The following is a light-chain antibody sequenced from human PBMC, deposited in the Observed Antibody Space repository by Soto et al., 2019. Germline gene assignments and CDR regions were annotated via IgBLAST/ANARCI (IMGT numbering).Light chain of an antibody. J-gene: IGKJ1*01. V-gene: IGKV1-5*03. CDR2: KAS. CDR1: QSISTW. CDR3: QQYNDYSRT. Sequence: DIQMTQSPSTLSASVGDRVTITCRASQSISTWLAWYQQKPGKAPKLLIYKASSLESGVPSRFSGSGSGTEFTLTISSLHPDDFATYYCQQYNDYSRTFGQGTKVEIK.